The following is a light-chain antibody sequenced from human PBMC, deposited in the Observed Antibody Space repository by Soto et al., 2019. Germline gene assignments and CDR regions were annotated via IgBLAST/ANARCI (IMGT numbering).Light chain of an antibody. CDR3: QQRRNWPLT. J-gene: IGKJ3*01. V-gene: IGKV3-11*01. CDR2: DAS. Sequence: EIVLTQSPVTLSLSPGERATLSCRACQSVNSYLAWYQQKPGQAPRLLIYDASNRATGIPARFSGSGSGTDFTLTISSLEPEDFAVYYCQQRRNWPLTFGPGTKVAIK. CDR1: QSVNSY.